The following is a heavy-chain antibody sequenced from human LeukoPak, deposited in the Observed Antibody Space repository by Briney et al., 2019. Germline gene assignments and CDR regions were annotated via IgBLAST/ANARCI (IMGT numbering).Heavy chain of an antibody. CDR1: GYTFTGYY. Sequence: ASVKVSCKASGYTFTGYYMHWVRQAPGQGLEWMGWINPNSGGTNYAQKFQGRVTMTRDTSISTAYMGLSRLRSDDTAVYYCARDGVRGVIPYNWFDPWGQGTLVTVSS. V-gene: IGHV1-2*02. J-gene: IGHJ5*02. D-gene: IGHD3-10*01. CDR2: INPNSGGT. CDR3: ARDGVRGVIPYNWFDP.